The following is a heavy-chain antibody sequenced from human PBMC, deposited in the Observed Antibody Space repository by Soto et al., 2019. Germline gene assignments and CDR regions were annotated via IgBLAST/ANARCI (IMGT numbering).Heavy chain of an antibody. Sequence: VQLVQSGAEVKKPGASVKVSCKASGYTFTSYGISWVRQAPGQGLEWMGWTSAYNGNTNYAQNLQGIVPMTTDTSTITEYMELRSLRSDDTVVYCCVRDYPDRGGAFGILGQGTLVTVSS. D-gene: IGHD3-16*01. J-gene: IGHJ3*02. CDR2: TSAYNGNT. CDR1: GYTFTSYG. CDR3: VRDYPDRGGAFGI. V-gene: IGHV1-18*01.